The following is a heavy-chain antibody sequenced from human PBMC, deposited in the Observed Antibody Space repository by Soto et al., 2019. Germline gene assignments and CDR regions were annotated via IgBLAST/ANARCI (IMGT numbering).Heavy chain of an antibody. Sequence: ASVRLSCRSCGSTYPSDYVHWVRKDPWQLLEWMGIINPSGGRTSYAQKFQGRVTMTRDTSTSTVYMELSSLRSEDTAVYYCARVEGYCTNGVCYTRAFDIWGQGTMVTVSS. J-gene: IGHJ3*02. CDR2: INPSGGRT. CDR1: GSTYPSDY. D-gene: IGHD2-8*01. CDR3: ARVEGYCTNGVCYTRAFDI. V-gene: IGHV1-46*01.